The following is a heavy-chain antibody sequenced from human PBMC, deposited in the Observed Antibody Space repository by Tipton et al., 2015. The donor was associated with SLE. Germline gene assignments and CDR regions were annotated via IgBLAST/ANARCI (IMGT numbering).Heavy chain of an antibody. CDR2: MRSDASDK. CDR1: GFTNYG. D-gene: IGHD3-22*01. V-gene: IGHV3-30*02. J-gene: IGHJ4*02. Sequence: SLRLSCAASGFTNYGMHWVRQAPGKGLEWVAFMRSDASDKYYADSVKGRFTISRDHSKNTLYLQMNSVRSEDTAAYYCANGESDSSGYYVRYRGQGTLVTVSS. CDR3: ANGESDSSGYYVRY.